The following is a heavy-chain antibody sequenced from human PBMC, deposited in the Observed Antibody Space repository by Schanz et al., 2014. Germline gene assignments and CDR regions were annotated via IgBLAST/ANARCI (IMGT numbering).Heavy chain of an antibody. J-gene: IGHJ4*02. CDR2: ISLDGSNQ. Sequence: QVHLVESGGGVVQPGRSLRLSCAASGFTFSSYGMHWVRQAPGKGLEWVAIISLDGSNQYYADSVKGRFTISRDNSKNTLYLQMNSLRVEDTAIYYCAKVREWWPYYFDYWGQGTLVTVSS. V-gene: IGHV3-30*18. CDR1: GFTFSSYG. D-gene: IGHD2-15*01. CDR3: AKVREWWPYYFDY.